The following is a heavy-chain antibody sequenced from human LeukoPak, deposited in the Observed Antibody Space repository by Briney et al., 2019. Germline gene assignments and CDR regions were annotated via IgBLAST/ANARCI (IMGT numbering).Heavy chain of an antibody. CDR1: GFTFSSYS. V-gene: IGHV3-48*02. D-gene: IGHD5-12*01. CDR3: PRVRYSGYNYFDY. J-gene: IGHJ4*02. CDR2: ISSSSTTI. Sequence: GGSLRLPCAASGFTFSSYSMNWVRQAPGKGLEWVSYISSSSTTIYYADSVKGRFTISRDNAKNALYLQMNSLRDEDTPVYYCPRVRYSGYNYFDYRGQGILVTVSS.